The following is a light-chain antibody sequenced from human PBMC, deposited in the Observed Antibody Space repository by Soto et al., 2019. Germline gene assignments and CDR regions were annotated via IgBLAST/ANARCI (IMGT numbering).Light chain of an antibody. J-gene: IGKJ1*01. CDR3: QQYNRYSPWT. CDR1: QSISRW. CDR2: DAS. Sequence: DIQMTQSPSTLSASVGDRVTIACRASQSISRWLAWYQQKPGKAHKVLIWDASSLQRGVPSRFSGSGSGTEFSLTISSLQPDDFATYYCQQYNRYSPWTFGLGTKVEIK. V-gene: IGKV1-5*01.